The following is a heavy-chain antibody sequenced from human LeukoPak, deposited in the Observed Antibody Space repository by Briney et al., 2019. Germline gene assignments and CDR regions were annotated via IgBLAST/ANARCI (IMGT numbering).Heavy chain of an antibody. V-gene: IGHV3-23*01. Sequence: SRGSLRLSCAASGFTFGSYAMSWVRQAPGKGLEWVSAISGSGGSTYYADSVKGRFTISRDNSKNTLCLQMNSLRAEDTAVYYCAKDTGFRGVLDYWGQGTLVTVSS. J-gene: IGHJ4*02. CDR2: ISGSGGST. D-gene: IGHD3-10*01. CDR1: GFTFGSYA. CDR3: AKDTGFRGVLDY.